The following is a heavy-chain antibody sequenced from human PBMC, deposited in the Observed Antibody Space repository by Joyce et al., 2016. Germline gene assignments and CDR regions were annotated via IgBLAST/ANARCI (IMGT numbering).Heavy chain of an antibody. J-gene: IGHJ3*02. CDR2: IKADESGK. V-gene: IGHV3-7*01. CDR3: ARGKALDI. Sequence: DVQLVESGGGLVQPGGSLRLSCAASGFFFSDLSMGWVRQTPGRGLEWVANIKADESGKYYVDSVKGRFTISRDNAKSSLYLQMNSLRAEDTAIYYCARGKALDIWGQGTMVTVSS. CDR1: GFFFSDLS.